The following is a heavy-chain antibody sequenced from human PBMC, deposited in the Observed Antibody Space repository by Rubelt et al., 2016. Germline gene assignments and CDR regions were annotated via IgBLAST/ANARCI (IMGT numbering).Heavy chain of an antibody. V-gene: IGHV4-34*01. CDR2: INNSGST. CDR1: GGSFSGYY. J-gene: IGHJ5*02. CDR3: ARGHPNCSGGSCYSGWFDP. Sequence: QVQLQQWGAGLLKPSETLSLTCAVYGGSFSGYYWSWIRQPPGKGLEWIGAINNSGSTNYNPSLKSRVSISVDTSKNQFSLKLSSVTAADTAVYYCARGHPNCSGGSCYSGWFDPWGQGTLVTVSS. D-gene: IGHD2-15*01.